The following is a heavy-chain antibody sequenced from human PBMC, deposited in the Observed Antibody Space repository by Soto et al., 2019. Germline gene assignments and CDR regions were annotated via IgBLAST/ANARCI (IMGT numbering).Heavy chain of an antibody. J-gene: IGHJ4*02. Sequence: HLVQSGAEGKKPGASVRVSCKASGYTFTGYFIHWVRQAPGQGLEWMGWINPNNGGTNYAQNFQGWGTMTRDTSIPTAYLELSRLSSDDTAVYYCVRGNYYSARPSFDYWGQGTLVTVSS. CDR2: INPNNGGT. CDR1: GYTFTGYF. V-gene: IGHV1-2*04. CDR3: VRGNYYSARPSFDY. D-gene: IGHD1-26*01.